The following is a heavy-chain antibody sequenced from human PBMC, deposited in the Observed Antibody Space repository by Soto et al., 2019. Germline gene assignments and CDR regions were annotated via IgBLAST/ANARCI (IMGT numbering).Heavy chain of an antibody. Sequence: GGSLRLSCAASGFTFSSYSMSWVRQAPGKGLEWVSGFRTSGDGGTTYYADSVKGRFTISRDNSKNMLFLQMNSLRAEDTAIYYCAKKVNSGPGSQYFDYWGQGTQVTVSS. CDR1: GFTFSSYS. CDR2: FRTSGDGGTT. V-gene: IGHV3-23*01. D-gene: IGHD3-10*01. J-gene: IGHJ4*02. CDR3: AKKVNSGPGSQYFDY.